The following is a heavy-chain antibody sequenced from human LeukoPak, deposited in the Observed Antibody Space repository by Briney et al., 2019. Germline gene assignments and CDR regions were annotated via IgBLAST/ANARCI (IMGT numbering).Heavy chain of an antibody. CDR1: GYSFTSYW. J-gene: IGHJ5*02. CDR2: IYPGDSDT. Sequence: GESLKISCKGSGYSFTSYWIGWVRQVPGKGLEWMGIIYPGDSDTRYSPSFQGQVTISADKSISTAYLQWSSLKASDTAMYYCARRESSCSSTSCFNWFDPWGQGTLVTVSS. CDR3: ARRESSCSSTSCFNWFDP. V-gene: IGHV5-51*01. D-gene: IGHD2-2*01.